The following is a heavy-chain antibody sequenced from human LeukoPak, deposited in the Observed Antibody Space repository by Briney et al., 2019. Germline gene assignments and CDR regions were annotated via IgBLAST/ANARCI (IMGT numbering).Heavy chain of an antibody. CDR2: ISSSGSTI. CDR1: GFTFDDYG. CDR3: ARDRYEWELQDY. J-gene: IGHJ4*02. D-gene: IGHD1-26*01. Sequence: GGSLRLSCAASGFTFDDYGMSWVRQAPGKGLEWVSYISSSGSTIYYADSVKGRFTISRDNAKNSLYLQMNSLRAEDTAVYYCARDRYEWELQDYWGQGTLVTVSS. V-gene: IGHV3-11*01.